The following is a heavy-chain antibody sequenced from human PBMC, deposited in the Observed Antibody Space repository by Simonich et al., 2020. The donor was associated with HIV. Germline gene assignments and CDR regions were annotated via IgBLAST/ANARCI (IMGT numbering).Heavy chain of an antibody. D-gene: IGHD5-12*01. CDR1: GGYFSGYY. CDR2: INHSGST. J-gene: IGHJ4*02. V-gene: IGHV4-34*01. Sequence: QVHLQQWGAGLLKPSETLSLTCAVYGGYFSGYYWNWIRQPPGKGLEWMGEINHSGSTDYNSSLKSRVTISVDTSKNQFSLKLSSVTAADTAMYYCARRGGYAFDYWGQGTLVTVSS. CDR3: ARRGGYAFDY.